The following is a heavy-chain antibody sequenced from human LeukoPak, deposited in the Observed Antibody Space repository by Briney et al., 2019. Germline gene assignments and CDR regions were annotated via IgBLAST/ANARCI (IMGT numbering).Heavy chain of an antibody. J-gene: IGHJ4*02. CDR1: GFSISSGYY. V-gene: IGHV4-38-2*01. D-gene: IGHD5-18*01. CDR3: ARGYRDNYFDY. Sequence: PSETLSLTCAVSGFSISSGYYWGWIRQPPGKGLEWIGSIYHSGSTYYNPSLKSRVTISVGTSKNQFSLKLSSVTAADTAVYYCARGYRDNYFDYWGQGTLVTVSS. CDR2: IYHSGST.